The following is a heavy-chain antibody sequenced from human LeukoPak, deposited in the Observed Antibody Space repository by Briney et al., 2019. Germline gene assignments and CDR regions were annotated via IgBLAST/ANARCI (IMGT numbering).Heavy chain of an antibody. Sequence: ASVKVSCKASGYTFTTYGIHWVRQAPGQRLEWMGWISADSGNTEYSQKFQGRVTISRDTSASTAYMEPSSLISEDTAVYYCARGGCSTGNCYASWLDPWGQGTLVTVSS. CDR2: ISADSGNT. J-gene: IGHJ5*02. CDR1: GYTFTTYG. CDR3: ARGGCSTGNCYASWLDP. V-gene: IGHV1-3*01. D-gene: IGHD2-15*01.